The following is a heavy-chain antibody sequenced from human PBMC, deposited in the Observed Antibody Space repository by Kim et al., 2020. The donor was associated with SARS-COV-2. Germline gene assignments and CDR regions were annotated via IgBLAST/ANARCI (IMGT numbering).Heavy chain of an antibody. CDR3: ARLYYDISGYYYFDY. J-gene: IGHJ4*02. Sequence: PSRRSRVTMSVDTSNNQFSLKLSAVTASDTAVYYCARLYYDISGYYYFDYWGQGTLVSVSS. D-gene: IGHD3-22*01. V-gene: IGHV4-59*08.